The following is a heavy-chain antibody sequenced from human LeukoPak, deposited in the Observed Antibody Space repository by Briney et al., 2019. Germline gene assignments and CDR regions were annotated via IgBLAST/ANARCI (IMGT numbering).Heavy chain of an antibody. CDR1: GFTFSSYE. CDR2: ISSSGSTI. D-gene: IGHD1-26*01. J-gene: IGHJ4*02. Sequence: GGSLRLSCAASGFTFSSYEMSWVRQAPGKWLEWVSYISSSGSTIYYADSVKGRFTISRDNAKNSLYLQMNSLRAEDRAVYYCARSEVGAFDYWGQGTLVTVSS. V-gene: IGHV3-48*03. CDR3: ARSEVGAFDY.